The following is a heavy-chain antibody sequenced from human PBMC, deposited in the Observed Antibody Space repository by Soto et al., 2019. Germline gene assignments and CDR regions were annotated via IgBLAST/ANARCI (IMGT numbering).Heavy chain of an antibody. V-gene: IGHV3-33*01. J-gene: IGHJ4*02. CDR2: IWYDGSKK. CDR3: AREGAVAGSQDF. D-gene: IGHD6-19*01. CDR1: GFIFSDYG. Sequence: QVQLVESGGGVVQPGKSLRLSCAASGFIFSDYGIHWVRQAPGKGLEWLALIWYDGSKKSYADSVKGRFTVSRANINSTLYLEMNSLRFEDSAVYYCAREGAVAGSQDFWGQGTLVTVSS.